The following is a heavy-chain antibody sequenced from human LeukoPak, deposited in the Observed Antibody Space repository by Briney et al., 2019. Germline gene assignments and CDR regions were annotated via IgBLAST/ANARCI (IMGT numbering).Heavy chain of an antibody. V-gene: IGHV3-30-3*01. CDR2: ISYDGSNK. J-gene: IGHJ4*02. CDR1: GFTVSSIH. D-gene: IGHD6-19*01. Sequence: GGSLRLSCAASGFTVSSIHMSWVRQAPGKGLEWVSVISYDGSNKFYADSVKGRFTISRDNSKNTLFLQMNSLRAEDTAVYYCARDSGWLTEFDYWGQGTLVAVSS. CDR3: ARDSGWLTEFDY.